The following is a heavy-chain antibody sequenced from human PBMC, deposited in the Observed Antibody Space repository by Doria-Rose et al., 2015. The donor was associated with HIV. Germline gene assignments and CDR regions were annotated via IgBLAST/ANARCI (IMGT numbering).Heavy chain of an antibody. CDR1: GVSLSSPGMG. D-gene: IGHD6-13*01. CDR3: ARIKSSRWYHKYYFDS. J-gene: IGHJ4*02. Sequence: QDSGPVLVKPTETLTLTCTVSGVSLSSPGMGVSWIRQPPGKALEWLANIFSDDERSYTTTLKSRLNISRRTSKSQVLLTMTDMDPVDTATYYCARIKSSRWYHKYYFDSWGQGTLVIVSA. CDR2: IFSDDER. V-gene: IGHV2-26*01.